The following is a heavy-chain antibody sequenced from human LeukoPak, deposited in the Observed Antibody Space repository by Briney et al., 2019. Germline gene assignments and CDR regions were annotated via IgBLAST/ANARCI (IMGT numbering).Heavy chain of an antibody. CDR2: INHSGST. Sequence: SETLSLTCAVYGGSFSGYYWSWIRQPPGKGLEWIGEINHSGSTNYNPSLKSRVTISVDTSKNQFSLKLSSVTAADTAVYYCASVPITISPMDVWGKGTTVTVSS. D-gene: IGHD3-3*01. CDR1: GGSFSGYY. V-gene: IGHV4-34*01. CDR3: ASVPITISPMDV. J-gene: IGHJ6*04.